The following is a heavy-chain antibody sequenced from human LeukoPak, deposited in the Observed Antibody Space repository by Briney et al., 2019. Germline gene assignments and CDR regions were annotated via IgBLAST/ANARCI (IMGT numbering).Heavy chain of an antibody. V-gene: IGHV1-69*06. J-gene: IGHJ1*01. CDR1: GGTFSSYA. CDR2: IIPIFGTA. Sequence: EASVKVSCKASGGTFSSYAISWVRQAPGQGLEWIGRIIPIFGTANYAQKFQGRVTITADKSTSTAYMELSSLRSEDTAVYYCARDGYKSHAEYFQHWGQGTLVTVSS. D-gene: IGHD5-24*01. CDR3: ARDGYKSHAEYFQH.